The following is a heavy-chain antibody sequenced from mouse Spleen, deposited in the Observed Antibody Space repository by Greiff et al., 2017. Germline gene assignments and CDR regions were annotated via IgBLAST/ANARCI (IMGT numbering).Heavy chain of an antibody. CDR2: INYDGSST. Sequence: EVQVVESEGGLVQPGSSMKLSCTASGFTFSDYYMAWVRQVPEKGLEWVANINYDGSSTYYLDSLKSRFIISRDNAKNILYLQMSSLKSEDTATYYCARGDWDGWYFDVWGTGTTVTVSS. CDR1: GFTFSDYY. J-gene: IGHJ1*03. D-gene: IGHD4-1*01. V-gene: IGHV5-16*01. CDR3: ARGDWDGWYFDV.